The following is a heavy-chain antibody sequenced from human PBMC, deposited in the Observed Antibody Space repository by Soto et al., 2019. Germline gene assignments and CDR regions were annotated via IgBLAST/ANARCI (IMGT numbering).Heavy chain of an antibody. CDR3: ARDRVAASRGYYYYYGMDV. Sequence: QVQLQESGPGLVKPSQTLSLTCTVSGGSISSGGYYWSWIRQHPGKGLEWIGYIYYSGSTYYNPSLKSRVTISVDTSKNQFSLKLSSVTAADTAVYYCARDRVAASRGYYYYYGMDVWGQGTTVTVSS. J-gene: IGHJ6*02. V-gene: IGHV4-31*03. CDR2: IYYSGST. D-gene: IGHD6-13*01. CDR1: GGSISSGGYY.